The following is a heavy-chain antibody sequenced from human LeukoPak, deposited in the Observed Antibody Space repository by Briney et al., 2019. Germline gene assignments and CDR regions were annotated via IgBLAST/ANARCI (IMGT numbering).Heavy chain of an antibody. J-gene: IGHJ3*02. V-gene: IGHV1-46*01. CDR3: ARVYGSGSYRDAFDI. CDR2: INPSGGST. D-gene: IGHD3-10*01. CDR1: GYTFTSYY. Sequence: ASVKVSCKASGYTFTSYYVHWVRQAPGQGLEWMGIINPSGGSTSYAQKFQGRVTMTRDTSTSTVYMELSSLRSEDTAVYYCARVYGSGSYRDAFDIWGRGTMVTVSS.